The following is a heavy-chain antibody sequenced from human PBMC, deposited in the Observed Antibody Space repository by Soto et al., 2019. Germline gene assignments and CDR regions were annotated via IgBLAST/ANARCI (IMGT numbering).Heavy chain of an antibody. CDR2: ISSNGGST. Sequence: GGSLRLSCSASGFTFSSYAMHWVRQAPGKGLEYVSAISSNGGSTYYADSVKGRFTISRDNSKNTLYLQMNSLRAEDTAVYYCARHGYNYGGGYFDYWGQGTLVTVSS. J-gene: IGHJ4*02. CDR3: ARHGYNYGGGYFDY. CDR1: GFTFSSYA. D-gene: IGHD5-18*01. V-gene: IGHV3-64*04.